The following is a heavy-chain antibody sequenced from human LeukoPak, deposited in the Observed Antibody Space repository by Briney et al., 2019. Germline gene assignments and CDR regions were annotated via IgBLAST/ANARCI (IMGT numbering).Heavy chain of an antibody. J-gene: IGHJ3*02. V-gene: IGHV3-11*03. D-gene: IGHD1-26*01. CDR3: ARIRDSGSYYSAFDI. CDR1: GFTFSDNY. CDR2: ISSGSTYT. Sequence: KPGGSLRLSCAASGFTFSDNYMSWIRQAPGKGLEWVSYISSGSTYTNYADSVKGRFTISRDNAKKSLYLQMNSLRAEDTAVYYCARIRDSGSYYSAFDIWGQGTMVTVSS.